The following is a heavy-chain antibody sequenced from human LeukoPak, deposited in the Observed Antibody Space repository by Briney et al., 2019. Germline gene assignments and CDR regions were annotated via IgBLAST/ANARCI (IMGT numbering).Heavy chain of an antibody. J-gene: IGHJ5*02. Sequence: SETLSLTCTVSGGCISSYYWSWIRQPPGKGLEWIGYIYYSGSTNYNPSLKSRVTISVDTSKNQFSLKLSSVTAADTAVYYCASSTVTRGDENWFDPWGQGTLVTVSS. CDR3: ASSTVTRGDENWFDP. CDR2: IYYSGST. CDR1: GGCISSYY. D-gene: IGHD4-17*01. V-gene: IGHV4-59*08.